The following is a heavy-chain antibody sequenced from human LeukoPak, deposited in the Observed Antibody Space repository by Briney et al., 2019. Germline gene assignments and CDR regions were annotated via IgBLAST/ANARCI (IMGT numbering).Heavy chain of an antibody. CDR3: ARDFGTIVVVTAIVD. CDR2: INPDGSEK. J-gene: IGHJ4*02. V-gene: IGHV3-7*01. D-gene: IGHD2-21*02. Sequence: PGGSLRLSCAVSGFTFSRDWMSWVREAPGKGREWVANINPDGSEKYYVDSVKGRFTISRDNAKNSLYLQMNSLRAEDTAVYYCARDFGTIVVVTAIVDWGQGTLVTVSS. CDR1: GFTFSRDW.